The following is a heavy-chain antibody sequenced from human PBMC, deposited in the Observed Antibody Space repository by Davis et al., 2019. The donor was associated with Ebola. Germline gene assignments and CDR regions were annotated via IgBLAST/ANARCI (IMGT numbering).Heavy chain of an antibody. Sequence: KVSCKGSGYSFADQWIGWVRQMPGKGLEWMGIIFPRDSDTRYSPSFEGQVTISADKSISTAYLQWNYLEASDTAMYYCAAGYSSKWFPSFDYWGQGTLVTVSS. CDR3: AAGYSSKWFPSFDY. CDR1: GYSFADQW. V-gene: IGHV5-51*01. CDR2: IFPRDSDT. J-gene: IGHJ4*02. D-gene: IGHD5-12*01.